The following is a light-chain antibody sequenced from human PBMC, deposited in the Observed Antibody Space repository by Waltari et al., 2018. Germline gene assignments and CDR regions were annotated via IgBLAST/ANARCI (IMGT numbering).Light chain of an antibody. Sequence: QSALTQPPSASGSPGQSVTIPCTGTSSDIGDSNYISWYQQHPGKVPKLMIYDVDKRPSGVPDRFSGYKSGNTAFLTVSGLQGEDEADYYCSSFAGTHHVVFGGGTKLTVL. CDR1: SSDIGDSNY. V-gene: IGLV2-8*01. CDR2: DVD. J-gene: IGLJ2*01. CDR3: SSFAGTHHVV.